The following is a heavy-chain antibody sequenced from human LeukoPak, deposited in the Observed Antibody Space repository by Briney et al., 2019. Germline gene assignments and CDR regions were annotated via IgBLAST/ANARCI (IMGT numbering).Heavy chain of an antibody. V-gene: IGHV3-7*01. Sequence: PGGSLRLSCTASGFTFGDYAMSWVRQAPGKGLEWVANIKQDGSEKYYVDSVKGRFTISRDNAKNSLYLQMNSLRAEDTAVYYCARDGYSSSWYGEPAFFDYWGQGTLVTVSS. CDR3: ARDGYSSSWYGEPAFFDY. CDR2: IKQDGSEK. CDR1: GFTFGDYA. J-gene: IGHJ4*02. D-gene: IGHD6-13*01.